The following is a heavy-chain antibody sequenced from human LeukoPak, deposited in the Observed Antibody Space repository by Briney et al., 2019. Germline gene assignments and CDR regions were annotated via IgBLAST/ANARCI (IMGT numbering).Heavy chain of an antibody. CDR2: VYYSGST. CDR1: GGSVSSSRYF. V-gene: IGHV4-39*02. Sequence: PSETLSLTCTVSGGSVSSSRYFWGWIRQPPGKGLEWIGSVYYSGSTYYNPPLKSRVTMSVDTSKNHFSLNLRSVTAADTAVYYCARRHGDYAYYSYYGMDVWGQGTTVTVSS. J-gene: IGHJ6*02. CDR3: ARRHGDYAYYSYYGMDV. D-gene: IGHD4-17*01.